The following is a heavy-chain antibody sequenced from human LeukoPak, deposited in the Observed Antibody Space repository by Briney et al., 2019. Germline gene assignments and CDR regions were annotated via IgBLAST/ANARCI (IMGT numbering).Heavy chain of an antibody. D-gene: IGHD6-6*01. CDR2: IYYSGNT. CDR3: ARDYSSSSYFDY. Sequence: SETLSLTCTVSGGSISSYYWSWIRQPPGKGLEWLGYIYYSGNTNYNPSLKSRATMSVDTSKSQISLKLTSVTAADTAVYYCARDYSSSSYFDYWGQGTLVTVSS. CDR1: GGSISSYY. V-gene: IGHV4-59*12. J-gene: IGHJ4*02.